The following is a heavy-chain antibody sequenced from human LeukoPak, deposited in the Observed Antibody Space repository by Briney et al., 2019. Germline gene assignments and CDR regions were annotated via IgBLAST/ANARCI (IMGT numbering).Heavy chain of an antibody. J-gene: IGHJ4*02. CDR2: IYYCGST. D-gene: IGHD2-2*01. V-gene: IGHV4-30-4*01. CDR1: GGSISSGDYY. Sequence: SETLSLTCTVSGGSISSGDYYWRWIRQPPGKGLEWIGYIYYCGSTYYNPSLKSRVTISVDASKNQFSLKLSSVTAADTAVYYCAGTPKLYCSSTSCPDDYWGQGTLVTVSS. CDR3: AGTPKLYCSSTSCPDDY.